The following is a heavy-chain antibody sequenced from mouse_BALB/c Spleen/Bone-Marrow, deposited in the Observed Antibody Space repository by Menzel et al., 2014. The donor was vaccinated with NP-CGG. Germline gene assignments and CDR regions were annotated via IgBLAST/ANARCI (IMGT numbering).Heavy chain of an antibody. CDR1: GYTFTSYW. CDR2: INPSNGRT. CDR3: ATYRGAY. V-gene: IGHV1S81*02. D-gene: IGHD2-12*01. J-gene: IGHJ3*01. Sequence: LVESGAELVKPGASVKLSCKASGYTFTSYWMHWVKQRPGQGLEWIGEINPSNGRTNYNEKFKIKATLTVGKSSSTAYMQLSSLTSEDSAVYYCATYRGAYWGQGTLVTVSA.